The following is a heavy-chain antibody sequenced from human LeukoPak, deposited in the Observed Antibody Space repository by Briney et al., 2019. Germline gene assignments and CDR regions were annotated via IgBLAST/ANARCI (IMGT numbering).Heavy chain of an antibody. CDR2: ISAYNGNT. V-gene: IGHV1-18*01. CDR3: ARVERYNWDSALDP. D-gene: IGHD1-7*01. J-gene: IGHJ5*02. Sequence: ASVKVSCKASGYTFTSYGISWVRQAPGQGLEWMGWISAYNGNTNYAQKLQGRVTMTTDTSTSTAYMELRSLRSDDTAVYYCARVERYNWDSALDPWGQGTLVTVSS. CDR1: GYTFTSYG.